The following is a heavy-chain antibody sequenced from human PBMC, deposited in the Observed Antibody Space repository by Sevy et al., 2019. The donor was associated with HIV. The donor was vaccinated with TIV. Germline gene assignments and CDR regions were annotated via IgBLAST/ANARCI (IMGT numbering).Heavy chain of an antibody. D-gene: IGHD1-1*01. J-gene: IGHJ3*02. V-gene: IGHV3-15*01. CDR3: TTDHIRISATTVKPFEI. CDR1: GFTVTNAW. CDR2: IRSKNGGGKT. Sequence: GGSLRLSCAASGFTVTNAWMSWVRQAPGKGLEWVGRIRSKNGGGKTDYAARARGRFTISRDDSKNTLYLQINSLKTDDTALYYSTTDHIRISATTVKPFEIWGRGTMVTVSS.